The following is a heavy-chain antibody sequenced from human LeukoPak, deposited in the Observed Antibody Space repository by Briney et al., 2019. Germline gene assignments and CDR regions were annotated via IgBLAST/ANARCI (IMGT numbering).Heavy chain of an antibody. V-gene: IGHV1-46*01. CDR3: ARFPHSYDSSGYYYEAFDI. Sequence: ASVKVSCKASGGTFSSYAISWVRQAPGQGLEWMGIINPSGGSTSYAQKFQGRVTMTRDTSTSTAYMELRSLRSDDTAVYYCARFPHSYDSSGYYYEAFDIWGQGTMVTVSS. CDR2: INPSGGST. CDR1: GGTFSSYA. D-gene: IGHD3-22*01. J-gene: IGHJ3*02.